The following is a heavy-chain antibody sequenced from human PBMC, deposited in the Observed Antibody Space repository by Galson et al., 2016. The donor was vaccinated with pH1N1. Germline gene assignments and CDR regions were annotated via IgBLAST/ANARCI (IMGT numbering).Heavy chain of an antibody. V-gene: IGHV1-69*10. J-gene: IGHJ3*01. D-gene: IGHD6-19*01. Sequence: SVKVSCKASGGTFSSNAISWVRQGPGQGLEWVGGIISILGTPDFAQKFQGRVTTSADRSTGTFYMELSSLRSEDTAVYFCARSLGSAWHWGAFDLWGQGTMVTVSS. CDR3: ARSLGSAWHWGAFDL. CDR2: IISILGTP. CDR1: GGTFSSNA.